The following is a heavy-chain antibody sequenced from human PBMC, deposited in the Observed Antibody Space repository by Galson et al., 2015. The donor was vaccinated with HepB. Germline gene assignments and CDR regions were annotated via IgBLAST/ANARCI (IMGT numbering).Heavy chain of an antibody. Sequence: SLRLSCAASGFTFSSYAMHWVRQAPGKGLEWVAVISYDGSNKYYADSVKGRFTISRDNSKNTLYLQMNSLRAEDTAVYYCARDRPRVSSPDRIVVVPAARTYYYYGMDVWGQGTTVTVSS. CDR3: ARDRPRVSSPDRIVVVPAARTYYYYGMDV. CDR2: ISYDGSNK. J-gene: IGHJ6*02. CDR1: GFTFSSYA. V-gene: IGHV3-30-3*01. D-gene: IGHD2-2*01.